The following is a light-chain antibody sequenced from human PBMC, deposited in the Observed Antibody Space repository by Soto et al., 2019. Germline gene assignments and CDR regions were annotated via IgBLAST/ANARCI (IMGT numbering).Light chain of an antibody. CDR2: AAS. V-gene: IGKV3-20*01. J-gene: IGKJ2*01. Sequence: EIVLTQSPGTLSLSPGKRATLSCRASQSVSSSYLAWYQQKPGQTPRLLIYAASSRATGIPDRFSGSGSGTDFTLTISRLEPEDFAVYYCQQYGNSVYTFAQGTKLEIK. CDR1: QSVSSSY. CDR3: QQYGNSVYT.